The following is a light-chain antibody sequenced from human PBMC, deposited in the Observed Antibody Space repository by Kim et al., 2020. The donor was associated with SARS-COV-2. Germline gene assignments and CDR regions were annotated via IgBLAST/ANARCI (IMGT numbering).Light chain of an antibody. CDR3: QQLNSYPLT. CDR2: AAS. Sequence: ASVGDRVTITCRASQSINSYLAWYQQRPGKAPKVLIYAASTLQSGVPSRFSGSGFGTEFTLTIISLQPEDFATYSCQQLNSYPLTFGGGTKVDIK. J-gene: IGKJ4*01. CDR1: QSINSY. V-gene: IGKV1-9*01.